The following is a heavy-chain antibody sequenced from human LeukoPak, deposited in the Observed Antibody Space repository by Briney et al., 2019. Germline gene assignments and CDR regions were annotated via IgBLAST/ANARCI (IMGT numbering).Heavy chain of an antibody. CDR3: AKAIKSIAGNYYYYGMDV. J-gene: IGHJ6*02. D-gene: IGHD6-6*01. V-gene: IGHV3-43*02. CDR2: ISVEVGST. CDR1: GFTVDDYA. Sequence: GGSLRLSCAAAGFTVDDYAMHWGRQAPGKGVQWVSLISVEVGSTYYADSVKRRFTISRDNSKTSLYLKMKSLRTEDTALYYCAKAIKSIAGNYYYYGMDVWGQGTTVTVSS.